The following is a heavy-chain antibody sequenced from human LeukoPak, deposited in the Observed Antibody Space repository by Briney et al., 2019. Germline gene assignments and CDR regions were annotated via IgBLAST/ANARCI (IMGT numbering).Heavy chain of an antibody. CDR3: ARDSGYGHFDY. V-gene: IGHV4-4*02. CDR2: IYHGGNT. J-gene: IGHJ4*02. D-gene: IGHD5-12*01. CDR1: GGSISSSNW. Sequence: SETLSLTCGVSGGSISSSNWWSWVRQPPGKGLEWIGEIYHGGNTNYNPSLKSRVTISVDKSKNQFSLKLSSVTAADTAVYYCARDSGYGHFDYWGQGTLVTVSS.